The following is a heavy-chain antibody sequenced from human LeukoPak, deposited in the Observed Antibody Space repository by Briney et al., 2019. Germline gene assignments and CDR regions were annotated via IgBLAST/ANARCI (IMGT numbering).Heavy chain of an antibody. CDR3: ARGRFETVTTGAAYYYYYMDV. Sequence: SETLSLTCAVYGGSFSGYYWSWIRQPPGKGLEWIGEINHSGSTNYNPSLKSRVTISVDTSKNQFSLKLSSVTAADTAVYYCARGRFETVTTGAAYYYYYMDVWGKGTTVTVSS. CDR2: INHSGST. D-gene: IGHD4-17*01. V-gene: IGHV4-34*01. CDR1: GGSFSGYY. J-gene: IGHJ6*03.